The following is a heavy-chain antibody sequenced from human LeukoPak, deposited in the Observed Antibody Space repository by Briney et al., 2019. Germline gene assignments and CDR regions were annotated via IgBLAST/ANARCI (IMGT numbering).Heavy chain of an antibody. CDR2: VYYNGNT. V-gene: IGHV4-39*01. CDR1: GGSISSSSYY. CDR3: ATPGLARAY. Sequence: SETLSLTCTVSGGSISSSSYYWGWIRQPPGKGLEWIGSVYYNGNTYYNASLKSRITISGDTSKNQFSLILSSVTAADTAVYYCATPGLARAYWGQGTLVTVSS. J-gene: IGHJ4*02.